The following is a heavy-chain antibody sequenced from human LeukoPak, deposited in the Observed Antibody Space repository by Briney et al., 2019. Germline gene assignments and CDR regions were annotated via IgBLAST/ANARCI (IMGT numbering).Heavy chain of an antibody. CDR1: GFTFSSYS. CDR2: ISSSSSYI. Sequence: GGSLRLSCAASGFTFSSYSMNWVRQAPGKGLEWVSSISSSSSYIYYADSVKGRFTISRDNAKNSLYLQMNSLRAEDTAVYYCARNILTRYYFDYWGQGTLVTVSP. J-gene: IGHJ4*02. V-gene: IGHV3-21*01. D-gene: IGHD3-9*01. CDR3: ARNILTRYYFDY.